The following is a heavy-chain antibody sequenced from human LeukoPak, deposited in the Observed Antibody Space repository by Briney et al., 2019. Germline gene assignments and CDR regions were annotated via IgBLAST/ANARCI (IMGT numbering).Heavy chain of an antibody. D-gene: IGHD6-19*01. CDR3: ARASGWYERGPDYYYYYMDV. V-gene: IGHV3-21*01. CDR2: ISSSSSYI. Sequence: GGSLRLSCAASGFTFSRNTMNWVRQAPGKGLEWVSSISSSSSYIYYADSVKGRFIISRDNAKNSLYLQMNRLRAEDTAVYYCARASGWYERGPDYYYYYMDVWGKETTVTVS. J-gene: IGHJ6*03. CDR1: GFTFSRNT.